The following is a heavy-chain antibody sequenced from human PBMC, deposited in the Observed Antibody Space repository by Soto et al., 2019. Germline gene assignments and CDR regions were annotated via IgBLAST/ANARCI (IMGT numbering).Heavy chain of an antibody. Sequence: QVQLVQSGAEVKKPGASVKVSCKASGYTFTSYAMHWVRQAPGQRLEWMGWINAGNGNTKYSQKFQGRVTITRDTSASTAYMELSSLRSEDTAVYYCTRGEFLSDDDYWGQGTLVTVST. CDR3: TRGEFLSDDDY. CDR1: GYTFTSYA. V-gene: IGHV1-3*01. D-gene: IGHD1-26*01. J-gene: IGHJ4*02. CDR2: INAGNGNT.